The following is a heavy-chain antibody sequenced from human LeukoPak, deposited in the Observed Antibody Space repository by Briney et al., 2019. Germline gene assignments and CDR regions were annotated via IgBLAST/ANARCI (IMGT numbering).Heavy chain of an antibody. CDR1: GFTFSTYA. J-gene: IGHJ4*02. D-gene: IGHD3-10*01. CDR2: ISGSGGYT. Sequence: GGSLRLSCAASGFTFSTYAMSWVRQAHGKGLEWVSTISGSGGYTYYADSVKGRFTISRDNSKNTMYLEMNSLRAEDTAVYYCAKEVYYYGSGSYYSANYIDYWGQGTLVTVSS. V-gene: IGHV3-23*01. CDR3: AKEVYYYGSGSYYSANYIDY.